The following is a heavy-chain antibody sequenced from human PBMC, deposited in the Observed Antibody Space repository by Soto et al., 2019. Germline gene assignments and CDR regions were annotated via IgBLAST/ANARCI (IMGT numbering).Heavy chain of an antibody. CDR1: GFAFSTYG. CDR2: IWYDGSNK. CDR3: ARAVGPFDY. Sequence: QVQLVESGGGVVQPGRSLRLSCAASGFAFSTYGMHWVGQAPGKGLDWVAVIWYDGSNKYYADSVKGRFTISRDNFKNTLYLQMNSLRVEDTAVYYCARAVGPFDYWGQGTLVTVSS. J-gene: IGHJ4*01. D-gene: IGHD1-26*01. V-gene: IGHV3-33*01.